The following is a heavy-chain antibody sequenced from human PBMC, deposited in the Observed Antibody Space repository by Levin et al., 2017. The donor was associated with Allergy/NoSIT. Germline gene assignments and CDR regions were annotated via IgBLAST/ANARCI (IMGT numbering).Heavy chain of an antibody. CDR3: ARSQGTNWNWDY. CDR1: GFTFSSYA. J-gene: IGHJ4*02. Sequence: GGSLRLSCAASGFTFSSYAMHWVRQAPGKGLEWVAVISYDGSNKYYADSVKGRFTISRDNSKNTLYLQMNSLRAEDTAVYYCARSQGTNWNWDYWGQGTLVTVSS. CDR2: ISYDGSNK. V-gene: IGHV3-30*04. D-gene: IGHD1-7*01.